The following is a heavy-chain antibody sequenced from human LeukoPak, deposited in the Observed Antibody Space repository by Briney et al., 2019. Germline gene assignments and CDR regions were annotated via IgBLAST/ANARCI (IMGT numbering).Heavy chain of an antibody. D-gene: IGHD3-22*01. J-gene: IGHJ4*02. Sequence: GGSLRLSCATSGFTFDDYAMHWVRQAPGKGLEWVSAISGSGDRTYYADSVKGRFTISRDNSKNTLYLQMNSLRAEDTAVYYCAKEAYYDSSGTNSYYFDYWGQGTLVTVSS. V-gene: IGHV3-23*01. CDR1: GFTFDDYA. CDR3: AKEAYYDSSGTNSYYFDY. CDR2: ISGSGDRT.